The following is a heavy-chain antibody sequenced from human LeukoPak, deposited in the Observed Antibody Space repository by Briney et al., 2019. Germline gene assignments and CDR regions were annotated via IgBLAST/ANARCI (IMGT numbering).Heavy chain of an antibody. Sequence: EGSLRLSCAASGFTFDDYGMSWVRQAPGKGLEWVSGINWNGGSTGYADSVKGRFTISRDNAKDSLYLQMNSLRAQDTALYYCARDSRGWSDAFDIWGQGTMVTVSS. CDR3: ARDSRGWSDAFDI. J-gene: IGHJ3*02. D-gene: IGHD6-19*01. CDR2: INWNGGST. CDR1: GFTFDDYG. V-gene: IGHV3-20*04.